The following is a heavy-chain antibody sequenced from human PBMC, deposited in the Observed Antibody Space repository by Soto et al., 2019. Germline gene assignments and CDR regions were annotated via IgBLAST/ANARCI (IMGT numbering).Heavy chain of an antibody. Sequence: EVQLVESGGGLVQPGGSLRLSCSASGFIFSESTIYWVRQVPGKGLEAISAVSTSGRSTYYADSVKDRFTISRDNSKNTLFLKMGSLRPEDTAIYYCVKEAHGVAGVAFDYWGQGTQVTVAS. D-gene: IGHD2-15*01. CDR2: VSTSGRST. V-gene: IGHV3-64D*06. J-gene: IGHJ4*02. CDR3: VKEAHGVAGVAFDY. CDR1: GFIFSEST.